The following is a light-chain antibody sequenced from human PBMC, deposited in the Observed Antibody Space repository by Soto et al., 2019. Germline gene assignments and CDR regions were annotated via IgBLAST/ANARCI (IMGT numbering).Light chain of an antibody. CDR1: QSISSN. Sequence: DIVMTQSPSTLSVSPGERATLSCRASQSISSNLAWYQQKPGQAPRLLIHGASTRTTGIPPRFSGSGSGTDSTLPIISLQSGDCAVYYCQQYNNWPPWTFGQGTKVQIK. J-gene: IGKJ1*01. CDR3: QQYNNWPPWT. V-gene: IGKV3-15*01. CDR2: GAS.